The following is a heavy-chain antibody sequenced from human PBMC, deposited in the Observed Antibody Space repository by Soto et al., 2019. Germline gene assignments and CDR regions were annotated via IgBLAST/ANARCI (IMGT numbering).Heavy chain of an antibody. D-gene: IGHD5-12*01. CDR2: ISAGNGKT. Sequence: ASGKVSCKASGYTFTSYGISWVRQAPGQGLEWMGWISAGNGKTKSSQQFQGRVTITRVTSASTAYVELSSLTSEDTAVYYCARVSGYHYFDYWGQGTLVTVSS. V-gene: IGHV1-18*01. CDR1: GYTFTSYG. CDR3: ARVSGYHYFDY. J-gene: IGHJ4*02.